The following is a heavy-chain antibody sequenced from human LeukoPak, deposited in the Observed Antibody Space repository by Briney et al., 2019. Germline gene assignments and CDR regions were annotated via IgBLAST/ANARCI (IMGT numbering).Heavy chain of an antibody. CDR3: ARDLEILTAYYKGYFDY. D-gene: IGHD3-9*01. Sequence: GGSLRLSCAASGFTISSHSMNWVRQAPGKGLEWVSFIRRGDSTIYYADSVKGRFTISRDNARNSLYLQMNSLRAEDTAVYYCARDLEILTAYYKGYFDYWGQGTLVTVSS. CDR1: GFTISSHS. V-gene: IGHV3-48*04. CDR2: IRRGDSTI. J-gene: IGHJ4*02.